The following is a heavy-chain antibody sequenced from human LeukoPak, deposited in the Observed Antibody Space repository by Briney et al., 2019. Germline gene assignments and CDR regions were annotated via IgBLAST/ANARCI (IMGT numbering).Heavy chain of an antibody. J-gene: IGHJ4*02. CDR3: ARDQYYASGSFDY. CDR1: GYTFTGYY. D-gene: IGHD3-10*01. Sequence: ASVKVSCKASGYTFTGYYMHWVRQAPGQGLEWMGRINPNSGGTNYAQKFQGRVTMTRDTSISTAYMELSRLRSDDTAVYYCARDQYYASGSFDYWGQGTLVTVSS. V-gene: IGHV1-2*06. CDR2: INPNSGGT.